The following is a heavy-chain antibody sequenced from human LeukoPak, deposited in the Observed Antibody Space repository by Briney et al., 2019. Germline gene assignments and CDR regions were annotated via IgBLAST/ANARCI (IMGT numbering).Heavy chain of an antibody. CDR1: GGTFSSYA. Sequence: ASVKVSCKASGGTFSSYAISWVRQAPGQGLEWMGWMNPNSGNTGYAQKFQGRVTMTRNTSISTAYMELSSLRSEDTAVYYCARRTRSLDYYYYMDVWGKGTTVTISS. J-gene: IGHJ6*03. CDR3: ARRTRSLDYYYYMDV. V-gene: IGHV1-8*02. D-gene: IGHD3-16*01. CDR2: MNPNSGNT.